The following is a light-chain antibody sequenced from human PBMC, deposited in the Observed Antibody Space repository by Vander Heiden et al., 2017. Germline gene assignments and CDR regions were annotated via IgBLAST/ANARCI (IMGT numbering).Light chain of an antibody. CDR1: QSISSY. V-gene: IGKV3-11*01. Sequence: EIVLTHSPATLSFSPGERATLSCRASQSISSYLAWYQQKPGQAPRLLIYDTSNRATGIPARFSGSGSGTDFTLTISSLEPEDFAVYYCQQRTNWPPDFGGGTKVEIK. CDR2: DTS. CDR3: QQRTNWPPD. J-gene: IGKJ4*01.